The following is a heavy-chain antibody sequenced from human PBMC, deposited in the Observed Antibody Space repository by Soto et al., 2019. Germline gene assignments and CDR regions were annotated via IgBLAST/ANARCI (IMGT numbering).Heavy chain of an antibody. Sequence: QVQLQESGPRLVKPSGTLSLTCGVSGDSFSSSNWWTWVRQSPGKGLEWIGDILHTGSTDYSPSLRSRVTLSIDASKKEFYLNLTPVTATDTAIYYCARSPRRVDGKWYLDYWGQGALVTVSS. J-gene: IGHJ4*02. CDR2: ILHTGST. CDR1: GDSFSSSNW. CDR3: ARSPRRVDGKWYLDY. D-gene: IGHD2-15*01. V-gene: IGHV4-4*02.